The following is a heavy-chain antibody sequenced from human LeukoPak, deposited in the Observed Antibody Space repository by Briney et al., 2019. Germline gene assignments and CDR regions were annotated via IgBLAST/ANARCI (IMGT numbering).Heavy chain of an antibody. Sequence: GASLRLSRAASGFTFSSYSMTWVRQAPGKGLEWVSTINDNGDIIFYGDSVKGRFTISRDNSKNTVYLQMNNLRAEDTAVYFCAKRSSAYYYDYWGQGTLVTVSS. CDR3: AKRSSAYYYDY. CDR1: GFTFSSYS. CDR2: INDNGDII. V-gene: IGHV3-23*01. D-gene: IGHD3-22*01. J-gene: IGHJ4*02.